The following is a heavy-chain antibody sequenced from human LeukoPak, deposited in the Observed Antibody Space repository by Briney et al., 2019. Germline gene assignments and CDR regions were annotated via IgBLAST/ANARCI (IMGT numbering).Heavy chain of an antibody. J-gene: IGHJ4*02. D-gene: IGHD5-18*01. CDR1: GFTFSSYA. CDR2: ISYDGSNK. V-gene: IGHV3-30-3*01. CDR3: ARDPRWGYTNPHYFDH. Sequence: GGSLRLSCAVSGFTFSSYALHWVRQAPGKGLEWVAVISYDGSNKYYADSVKGRFTISRDNSRNTLHLQMNSLRAEDTAVYYCARDPRWGYTNPHYFDHWGQGTLVTVSS.